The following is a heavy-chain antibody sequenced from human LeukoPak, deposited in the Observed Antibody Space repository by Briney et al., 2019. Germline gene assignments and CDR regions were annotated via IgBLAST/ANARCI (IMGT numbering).Heavy chain of an antibody. V-gene: IGHV1-69*04. CDR2: IIPILGIA. CDR1: GGTFSSYA. CDR3: ARSAWELLPFPSTF. J-gene: IGHJ4*02. Sequence: ASVKVSCKASGGTFSSYAISWVRQAPGQGLEWMGRIIPILGIANYAQKFQGRVTITADKSTSTAYMELSSLRSEDTAVYYCARSAWELLPFPSTFWGQGTLVTVSS. D-gene: IGHD1-26*01.